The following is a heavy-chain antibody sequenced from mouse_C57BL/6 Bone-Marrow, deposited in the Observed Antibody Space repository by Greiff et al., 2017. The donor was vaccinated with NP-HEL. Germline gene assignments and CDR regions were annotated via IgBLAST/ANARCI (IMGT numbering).Heavy chain of an antibody. Sequence: QVQLKESGAELVRPGTSVKVSCKASGYAFTNYLIEWVKQRPGQGLEWIGVINPGSGGTNYNEKFKGKATLTADKSSSTAYMQLSSLTSEDSAVYFCARGSYYGSSWYFDVWGTGTTVTVSS. CDR2: INPGSGGT. CDR3: ARGSYYGSSWYFDV. D-gene: IGHD1-1*01. J-gene: IGHJ1*03. V-gene: IGHV1-54*01. CDR1: GYAFTNYL.